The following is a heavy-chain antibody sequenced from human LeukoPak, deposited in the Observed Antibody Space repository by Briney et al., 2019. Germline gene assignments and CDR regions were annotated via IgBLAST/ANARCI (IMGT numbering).Heavy chain of an antibody. D-gene: IGHD2-2*01. CDR2: MSPNSGNT. CDR1: GYTFTSYD. CDR3: ARAPFLGYCSSTSCDYYYGMDV. V-gene: IGHV1-8*01. Sequence: ASVKVSCKASGYTFTSYDINWVRQATGQGLEWMGWMSPNSGNTGYAQKFQGRVTMTRNTSISTAYMELSSLRSEDTAVYYCARAPFLGYCSSTSCDYYYGMDVWGQGTTVTVSS. J-gene: IGHJ6*02.